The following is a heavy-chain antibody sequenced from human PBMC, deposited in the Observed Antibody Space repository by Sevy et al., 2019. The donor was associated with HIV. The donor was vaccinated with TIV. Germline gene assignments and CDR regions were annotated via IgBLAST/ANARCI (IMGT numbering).Heavy chain of an antibody. CDR3: ARRGHIPLDAFDF. D-gene: IGHD2-15*01. CDR1: GYTVSSHW. CDR2: MFPGNSDM. Sequence: GESLKISCRTSGYTVSSHWLGWVRQKPGKGLEWVAIMFPGNSDMRYSPSFEGRVTISVDRSTSTAYLHWSSLKPSDTAIYYFARRGHIPLDAFDFWGQGTMVTVSS. V-gene: IGHV5-51*01. J-gene: IGHJ3*01.